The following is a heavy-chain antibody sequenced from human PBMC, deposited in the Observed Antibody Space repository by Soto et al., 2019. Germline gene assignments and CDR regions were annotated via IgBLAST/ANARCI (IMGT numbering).Heavy chain of an antibody. J-gene: IGHJ4*02. CDR1: GFTFSSYA. D-gene: IGHD6-13*01. CDR3: AKDGGSLIAAPGGRYFDY. V-gene: IGHV3-23*01. Sequence: PGGSLRLSCAASGFTFSSYAMSWVRQAPGKGLEWVSAISGRGGSTYYADSVKGRFTISRDNSKNTLYLQMNSLRAEDKAVYYCAKDGGSLIAAPGGRYFDYWGQGAVVTVSS. CDR2: ISGRGGST.